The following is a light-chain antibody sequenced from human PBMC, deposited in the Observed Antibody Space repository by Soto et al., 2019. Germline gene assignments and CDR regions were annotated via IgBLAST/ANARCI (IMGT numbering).Light chain of an antibody. J-gene: IGKJ1*01. CDR3: QQSFSPLWT. Sequence: DIQMTQSPSSLSASVGDRVTITCRASQSISNYLNWYQQKPGKAPKLLIYAASSTQSGVPSRFSGSGSETXXXLXIXSLQPDDSATYYCQQSFSPLWTFGQGTKVEV. CDR1: QSISNY. V-gene: IGKV1-39*01. CDR2: AAS.